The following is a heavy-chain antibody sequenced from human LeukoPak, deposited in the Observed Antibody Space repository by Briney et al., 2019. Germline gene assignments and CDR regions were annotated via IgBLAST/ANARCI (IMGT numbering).Heavy chain of an antibody. J-gene: IGHJ5*02. V-gene: IGHV4-38-2*02. Sequence: SETLSLTYTVSGYSISSGYYWGWIRQPPGKGLEWIGSIYHSGSTYYNPSLRSRVTISVDTSKNQFSLKLSSVTAADTAVYYCARESSGRYGDYTYLFDPWGQGTLVTVSS. CDR3: ARESSGRYGDYTYLFDP. CDR2: IYHSGST. D-gene: IGHD4-17*01. CDR1: GYSISSGYY.